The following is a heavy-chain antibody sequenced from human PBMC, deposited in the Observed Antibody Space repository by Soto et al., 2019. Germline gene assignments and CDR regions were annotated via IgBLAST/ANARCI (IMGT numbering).Heavy chain of an antibody. D-gene: IGHD6-13*01. V-gene: IGHV3-30*18. J-gene: IGHJ4*02. CDR1: VFTFRNYG. CDR2: LSHDASYK. CDR3: AKENQHLDNEY. Sequence: PGGSLRLSCAASVFTFRNYGMHLVRQAPGKGLDWVAVLSHDASYKYYADSMKGRFIISRDNSENTFCLNMSSLKPEDPAVYYCAKENQHLDNEYWRQGTMVADSS.